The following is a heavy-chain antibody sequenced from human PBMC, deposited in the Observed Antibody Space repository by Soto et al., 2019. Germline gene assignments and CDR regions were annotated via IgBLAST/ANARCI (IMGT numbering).Heavy chain of an antibody. D-gene: IGHD1-7*01. CDR1: GYTFNPFY. Sequence: ASVKFCCKASGYTFNPFYIHGVRQAPGQGLEWMGLIYPKTGGTDYAQRFQGWVTLTSDTSVSTVYMELRSLKSDDTAVYYCVRENWYYDYWVQGTLVTVSS. J-gene: IGHJ4*02. CDR3: VRENWYYDY. CDR2: IYPKTGGT. V-gene: IGHV1-2*04.